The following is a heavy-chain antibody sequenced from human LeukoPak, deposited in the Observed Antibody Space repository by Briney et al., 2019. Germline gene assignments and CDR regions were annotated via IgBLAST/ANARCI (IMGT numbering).Heavy chain of an antibody. Sequence: PGGYLRLSCAASGFTFISYEMNWVRQAPGKGLEWISYITSSGGTIYYADSVKGRFTISRDNAKTSLYLQMNSLRAEDTAVYYCARGYSSSLYWYFDLWGRGTLVTVSS. CDR2: ITSSGGTI. J-gene: IGHJ2*01. V-gene: IGHV3-48*03. D-gene: IGHD6-13*01. CDR3: ARGYSSSLYWYFDL. CDR1: GFTFISYE.